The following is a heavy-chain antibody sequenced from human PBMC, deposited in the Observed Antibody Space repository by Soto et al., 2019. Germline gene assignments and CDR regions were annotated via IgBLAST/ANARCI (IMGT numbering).Heavy chain of an antibody. CDR2: IYYSGST. Sequence: SETLSLTCTVSGGSISSGDYYWSWIRQPPGKGLEWIGYIYYSGSTYYNPSLKSRVTISVDTSKNQFSLKLSSVTAADTAVYYCARVGYCSGGSRYSEDYWGQGTLVTVSS. CDR1: GGSISSGDYY. CDR3: ARVGYCSGGSRYSEDY. J-gene: IGHJ4*02. V-gene: IGHV4-30-4*01. D-gene: IGHD2-15*01.